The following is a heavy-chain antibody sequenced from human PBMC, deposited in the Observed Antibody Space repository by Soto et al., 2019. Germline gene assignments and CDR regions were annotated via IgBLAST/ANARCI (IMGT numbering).Heavy chain of an antibody. CDR2: ISYDGNNK. J-gene: IGHJ3*02. CDR1: GFTFSSSG. Sequence: HPGGSLRLSCAAPGFTFSSSGMHWVRQAPGKGLEWVAVISYDGNNKQYADSVKGRFTISRDNSKNTLYLQMNSLRAEDTAVYYCAKVITSGSYYVSDAFDIWGQGTMVTVSS. CDR3: AKVITSGSYYVSDAFDI. D-gene: IGHD1-26*01. V-gene: IGHV3-30*18.